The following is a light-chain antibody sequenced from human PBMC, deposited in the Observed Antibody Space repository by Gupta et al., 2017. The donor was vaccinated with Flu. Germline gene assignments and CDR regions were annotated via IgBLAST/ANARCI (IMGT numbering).Light chain of an antibody. CDR3: QQEGNSPRT. Sequence: EIVLTQSPGTLSLSPGERATLSCRASQSVSSSYLAWYQQKPGQAPRLLIYGASSRATGIPDRFSGSGSGTDFTLTISRLEPEDFAVYYCQQEGNSPRTLGQGTKVEIK. J-gene: IGKJ1*01. CDR1: QSVSSSY. CDR2: GAS. V-gene: IGKV3-20*01.